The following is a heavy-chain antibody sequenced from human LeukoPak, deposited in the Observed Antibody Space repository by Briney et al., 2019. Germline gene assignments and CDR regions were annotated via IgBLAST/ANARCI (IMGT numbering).Heavy chain of an antibody. CDR1: GFTFSSYS. Sequence: GGSLRLSCAASGFTFSSYSMSWVRQAPGRGLEWVSAISGSGGSTYYADSVKGRFTISRDNSKNTPYLQINSLRAEDTAVYYCAKLADILTGYYIYWGQGTLVTVSS. CDR3: AKLADILTGYYIY. CDR2: ISGSGGST. D-gene: IGHD3-9*01. V-gene: IGHV3-23*01. J-gene: IGHJ4*02.